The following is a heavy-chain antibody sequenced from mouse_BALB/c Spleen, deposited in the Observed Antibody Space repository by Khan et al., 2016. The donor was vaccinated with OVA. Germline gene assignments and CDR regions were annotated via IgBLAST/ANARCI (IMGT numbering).Heavy chain of an antibody. J-gene: IGHJ2*01. D-gene: IGHD6-1*01. V-gene: IGHV5-6-5*01. Sequence: EVELVQSGGGLVKPGGSLKLSCAASGFTFSNYTMSWVSQTPEPRLEWVASISRGGCTYYPNSVKDRFTIYRANARNILYLQMSRLRSEDTSMYYGTECLVLDYFDYWGQGTTLTVSS. CDR2: ISRGGCT. CDR3: TECLVLDYFDY. CDR1: GFTFSNYT.